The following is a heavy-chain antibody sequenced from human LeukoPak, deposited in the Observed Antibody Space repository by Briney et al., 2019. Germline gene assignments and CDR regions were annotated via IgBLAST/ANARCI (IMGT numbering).Heavy chain of an antibody. J-gene: IGHJ4*02. Sequence: GGSLRLSCAASGFTFSDEIMTWVRQALGKGLEWVSSIGVSSTNTHYADSVKGRFTISRDNSRNTLYLEMNSLGPEDTAVYFCATGLAHYWGQGTLVTVSS. CDR2: IGVSSTNT. V-gene: IGHV3-23*01. CDR3: ATGLAHY. CDR1: GFTFSDEI.